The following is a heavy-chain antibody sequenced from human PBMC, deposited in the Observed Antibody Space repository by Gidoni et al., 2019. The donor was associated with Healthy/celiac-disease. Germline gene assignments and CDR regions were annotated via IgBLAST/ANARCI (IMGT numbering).Heavy chain of an antibody. Sequence: QVQLQESGPGLVKPLQTLSLTCTVPGGSISSGGYYWSWIRQHPGKGLEWIGYIYYSGSTYYNPSLKSRVTISVDTSKNQFSLKLSSVTAADTAVYYCARGDSSGYYPVDPWGQGTLVTVSS. V-gene: IGHV4-31*03. CDR3: ARGDSSGYYPVDP. CDR2: IYYSGST. J-gene: IGHJ5*02. CDR1: GGSISSGGYY. D-gene: IGHD3-22*01.